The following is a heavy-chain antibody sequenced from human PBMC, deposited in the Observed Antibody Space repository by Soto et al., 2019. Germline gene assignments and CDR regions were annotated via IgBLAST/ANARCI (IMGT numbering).Heavy chain of an antibody. J-gene: IGHJ2*01. D-gene: IGHD5-12*01. CDR2: INHSGST. CDR3: ARGWGRYSGYDYGWYFDL. Sequence: SETLSLTCAVYGGSFSGYYWSWIRQPPGKGLEWIGEINHSGSTNYNPSLKSRVTISVDTSKNQFSLKLSSVTAADTAVYYCARGWGRYSGYDYGWYFDLWGRGTLVTVSS. V-gene: IGHV4-34*01. CDR1: GGSFSGYY.